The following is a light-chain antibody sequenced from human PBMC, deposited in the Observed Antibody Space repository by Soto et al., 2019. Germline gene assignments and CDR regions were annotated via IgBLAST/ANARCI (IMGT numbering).Light chain of an antibody. CDR2: AAS. CDR3: QQSYSNPRT. V-gene: IGKV1-39*01. J-gene: IGKJ1*01. CDR1: ENIARY. Sequence: GDRVTITCRASENIARYLNWYQQRPGKAPELLISAASSLQSGVPSRFSGGGSGTDFTLTISSLQPEDFATYYCQQSYSNPRTFGQGTKVAIK.